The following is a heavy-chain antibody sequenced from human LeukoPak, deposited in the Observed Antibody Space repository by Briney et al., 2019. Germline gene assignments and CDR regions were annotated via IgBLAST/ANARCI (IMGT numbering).Heavy chain of an antibody. CDR3: ARHNSYGHFDY. J-gene: IGHJ4*02. CDR1: GGSISSYY. V-gene: IGHV4-59*08. Sequence: SETLSLTCTVSGGSISSYYWSWIRQPSGKELEWTGYIYYSGSTNYNPSLKSRVTMSVDTSKSQFSLKLGSVTAADTAVYYCARHNSYGHFDYWGQGTLVAVSS. CDR2: IYYSGST. D-gene: IGHD3-10*01.